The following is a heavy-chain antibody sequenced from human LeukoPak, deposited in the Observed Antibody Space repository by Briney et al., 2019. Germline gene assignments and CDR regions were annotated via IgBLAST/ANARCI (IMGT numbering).Heavy chain of an antibody. Sequence: SETLSLTCAVYGGSFSGYYRSWIRQPPGKGLEWIGEINHSGSTNYNPSLKSRVTISVDTSKNQFSLKLSSVTAADTAVYYCARITTTVTTTDYWGQGTLVTVSS. CDR3: ARITTTVTTTDY. CDR2: INHSGST. V-gene: IGHV4-34*01. D-gene: IGHD4-4*01. J-gene: IGHJ4*02. CDR1: GGSFSGYY.